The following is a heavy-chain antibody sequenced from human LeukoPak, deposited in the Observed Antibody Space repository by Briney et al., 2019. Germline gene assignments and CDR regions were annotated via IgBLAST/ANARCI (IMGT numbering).Heavy chain of an antibody. D-gene: IGHD5-12*01. V-gene: IGHV3-30-3*01. J-gene: IGHJ3*02. Sequence: PGRSLRLSCAASGFTFSSYAMHWVRQAPGKGLEWVAVISYDGSNKYYADSVKGRFTISRDNSKNTLYLQMNSLRAEDTAVYYCARQIIGGYSGYDSGAFDIWGQGTMVTVSS. CDR1: GFTFSSYA. CDR2: ISYDGSNK. CDR3: ARQIIGGYSGYDSGAFDI.